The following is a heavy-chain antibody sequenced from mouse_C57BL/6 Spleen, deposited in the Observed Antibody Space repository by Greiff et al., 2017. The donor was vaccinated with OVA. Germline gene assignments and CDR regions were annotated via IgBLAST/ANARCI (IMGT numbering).Heavy chain of an antibody. V-gene: IGHV1-69*01. Sequence: QVQLQQPGAELVMPGASVKLSCKASGYTFTSYWMHWVKQRPGQGLEWIGEIDPSDSYTNYNQKFKGKSTLTVDKSSSTAYMQLSSLTSEDSAVYYCARYGGSSGYVGKNFDYWGQGTTLTVSS. CDR3: ARYGGSSGYVGKNFDY. J-gene: IGHJ2*01. CDR1: GYTFTSYW. CDR2: IDPSDSYT. D-gene: IGHD3-2*02.